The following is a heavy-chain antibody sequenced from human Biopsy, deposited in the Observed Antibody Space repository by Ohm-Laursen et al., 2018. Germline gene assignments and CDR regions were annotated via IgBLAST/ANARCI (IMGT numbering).Heavy chain of an antibody. D-gene: IGHD1-26*01. CDR1: GYFFSSYG. V-gene: IGHV1-18*01. J-gene: IGHJ4*02. CDR3: VRGTGSQYFDY. Sequence: ASVKVSCKASGYFFSSYGLNWVRQAPGQGLEWMGRISGYNGNTNYAQKFQGRVTMTIDSSASTAYLELRSLRSDDTAFYYCVRGTGSQYFDYWGQGTLVTGSS. CDR2: ISGYNGNT.